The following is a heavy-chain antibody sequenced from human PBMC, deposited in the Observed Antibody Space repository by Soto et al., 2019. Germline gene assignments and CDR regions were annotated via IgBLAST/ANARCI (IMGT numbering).Heavy chain of an antibody. Sequence: GGSLRRSCAASGFTFSSYGMHWVRQAPGKGLEWVAVIWYDGSNKYYADSVKGRFTISRDNSKNTLYLQMNSLRAEDTAVYYCARTGHSYRSWYAFDIWGQGTMVTVSS. D-gene: IGHD5-18*01. J-gene: IGHJ3*02. CDR2: IWYDGSNK. CDR3: ARTGHSYRSWYAFDI. CDR1: GFTFSSYG. V-gene: IGHV3-33*01.